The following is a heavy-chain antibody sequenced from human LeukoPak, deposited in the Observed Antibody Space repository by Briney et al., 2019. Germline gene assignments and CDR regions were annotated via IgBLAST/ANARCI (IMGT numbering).Heavy chain of an antibody. CDR3: ARDGYDFWSGYSLLYYYDYMDV. D-gene: IGHD3-3*01. CDR2: IKQDGSEK. J-gene: IGHJ6*03. Sequence: GGSLRLSCAASGFTFSSYWMNWVRQAPGKGLEWGANIKQDGSEKYYVDSVKGRFTISRDNAKNSLYLQMNSLRAEDTAVYYCARDGYDFWSGYSLLYYYDYMDVWGKGTTVTVSS. CDR1: GFTFSSYW. V-gene: IGHV3-7*01.